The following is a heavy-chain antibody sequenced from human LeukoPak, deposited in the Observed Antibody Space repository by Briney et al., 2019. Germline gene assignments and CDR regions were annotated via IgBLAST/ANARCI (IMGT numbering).Heavy chain of an antibody. CDR3: ARDPDYGDPY. V-gene: IGHV3-11*01. D-gene: IGHD4-17*01. Sequence: PGGSLRLSCTVSGFTLTDHYMTWYGHSQGRALEWISWITASGTTKDYADSVKGRFTISRDNSKNSVYLQMSSLRADDTAVYYCARDPDYGDPYWGQGTLVTVSS. CDR1: GFTLTDHY. J-gene: IGHJ4*02. CDR2: ITASGTTK.